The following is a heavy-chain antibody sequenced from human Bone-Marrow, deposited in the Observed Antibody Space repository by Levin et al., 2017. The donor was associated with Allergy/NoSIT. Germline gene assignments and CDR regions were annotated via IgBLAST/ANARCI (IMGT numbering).Heavy chain of an antibody. Sequence: SETLSLTCTVSGESVSSSGFYWTWIRQYPGKGLEWIGHIYYPGNTSYTPSLKSRVSISEDRSKNQFSLKLDSVTAADTAVYCCARESVCYGSGSWIDCWGQGTLVTVSS. J-gene: IGHJ4*02. CDR1: GESVSSSGFY. CDR2: IYYPGNT. D-gene: IGHD3-10*01. CDR3: ARESVCYGSGSWIDC. V-gene: IGHV4-31*02.